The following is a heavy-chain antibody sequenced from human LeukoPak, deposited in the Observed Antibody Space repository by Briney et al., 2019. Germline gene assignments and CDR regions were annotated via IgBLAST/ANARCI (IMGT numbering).Heavy chain of an antibody. CDR3: ARILNKEKGLRYFDWLLTHTRYFDY. CDR1: GGSISSSSYY. Sequence: SETLSLTCTVSGGSISSSSYYWGWIRQPPGKGLEWIGSIYYSGSTYYNPSLKSRVTISVDTSKNQFSLKLSSVTAADTAVYYCARILNKEKGLRYFDWLLTHTRYFDYWGQGTLVTVSS. J-gene: IGHJ4*02. V-gene: IGHV4-39*01. D-gene: IGHD3-9*01. CDR2: IYYSGST.